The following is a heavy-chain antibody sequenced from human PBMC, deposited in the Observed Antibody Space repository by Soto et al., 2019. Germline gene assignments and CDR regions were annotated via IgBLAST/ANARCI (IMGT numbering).Heavy chain of an antibody. D-gene: IGHD4-4*01. J-gene: IGHJ4*02. V-gene: IGHV3-30*18. CDR2: ISYDGSNK. Sequence: QVRLVESGGGVVQPGRSLRLSCAASGFTFSSYGMHWVRQAPGKGLEWVTVISYDGSNKYYVDSVKGRFTISRDNSENTLYLEMNSRRAEDTAGYYCAKDRHDYSNYFDHWGQGTLVTVSS. CDR1: GFTFSSYG. CDR3: AKDRHDYSNYFDH.